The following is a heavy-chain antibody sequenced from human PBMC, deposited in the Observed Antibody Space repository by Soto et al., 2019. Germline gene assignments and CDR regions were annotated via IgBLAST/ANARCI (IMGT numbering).Heavy chain of an antibody. CDR1: GFTFSDYY. D-gene: IGHD1-26*01. V-gene: IGHV3-11*04. J-gene: IGHJ4*02. Sequence: GGSLRLSCAASGFTFSDYYMSWIRQAPGKGLEWVSYISNSGSTKFYADSVTGRFTISRDNAKNSLHLQMDSLRAEDTAVYYCARDKSGTYSIDYWGQGTLVTVSS. CDR3: ARDKSGTYSIDY. CDR2: ISNSGSTK.